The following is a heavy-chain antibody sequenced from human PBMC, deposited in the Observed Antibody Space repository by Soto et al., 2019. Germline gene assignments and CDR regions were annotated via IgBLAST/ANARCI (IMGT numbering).Heavy chain of an antibody. CDR2: IYHSGST. Sequence: QVQLQESGPGLVKPSGTLSLTCAVSGGSISSSNWWSWVRQPPGKGLEWIGEIYHSGSTNYNPSLKGRVTISVDKAKNQFSLKLSSVTAEDTAVYYCARGPDIVLVPAAVSWFDPWGQGTLVTVSS. CDR1: GGSISSSNW. V-gene: IGHV4-4*02. J-gene: IGHJ5*02. CDR3: ARGPDIVLVPAAVSWFDP. D-gene: IGHD2-2*01.